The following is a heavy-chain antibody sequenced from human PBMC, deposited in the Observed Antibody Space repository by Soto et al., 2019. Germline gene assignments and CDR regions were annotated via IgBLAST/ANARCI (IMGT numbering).Heavy chain of an antibody. CDR2: INSDGSSK. CDR1: GFTFSTYW. V-gene: IGHV3-74*01. D-gene: IGHD4-17*01. Sequence: EVQLVESGGGLVQPGGSLRLSCAASGFTFSTYWMYWVRQAPGKGLVWVSRINSDGSSKSYADSVKGRLTISRDNAKQTLYLQMNSLRAEDTAVYYCARGEDYGDSLNYWGQGTLVTVSS. J-gene: IGHJ4*02. CDR3: ARGEDYGDSLNY.